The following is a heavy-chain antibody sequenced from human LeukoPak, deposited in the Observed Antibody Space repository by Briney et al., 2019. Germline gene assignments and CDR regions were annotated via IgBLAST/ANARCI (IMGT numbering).Heavy chain of an antibody. D-gene: IGHD6-6*01. CDR2: INAGNGNT. CDR3: ARGWYSSSDNAFDI. J-gene: IGHJ3*02. Sequence: ASVKVSCKASGYTFTSYAMHWVRQAPGQRLEWMGWINAGNGNTKYSQEFQGRVTITRDTSASTAYMELSSLRSEDMAVYYCARGWYSSSDNAFDIWGQGTMVTVSS. V-gene: IGHV1-3*03. CDR1: GYTFTSYA.